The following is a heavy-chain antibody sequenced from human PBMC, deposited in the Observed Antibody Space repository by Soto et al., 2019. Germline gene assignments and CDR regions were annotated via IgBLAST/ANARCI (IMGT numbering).Heavy chain of an antibody. V-gene: IGHV4-59*01. Sequence: SETLSLTCTVSGGSISSYYWSWIRQPPGKGLEWIGYIYYSGSTNYNPSLKSRVTISVDTSKNQFSLKLSSVTAADTAVYYCARMVRVPAAMWGYYYFDYWGQGTLVTVSS. J-gene: IGHJ4*02. CDR1: GGSISSYY. D-gene: IGHD2-2*01. CDR3: ARMVRVPAAMWGYYYFDY. CDR2: IYYSGST.